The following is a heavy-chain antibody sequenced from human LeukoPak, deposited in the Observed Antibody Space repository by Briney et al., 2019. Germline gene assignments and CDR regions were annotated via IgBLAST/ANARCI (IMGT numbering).Heavy chain of an antibody. CDR3: ARGRFAGLVY. Sequence: SETLSLTCAVYGGSFSGYYWSWIRQPPGKGLEWIGEINHSGSTNYNPSLKSRVTISVDTSKNQFSLKLSSVTAADTAVYYCARGRFAGLVYWGQGTLVTVSS. CDR2: INHSGST. J-gene: IGHJ4*02. V-gene: IGHV4-34*01. CDR1: GGSFSGYY. D-gene: IGHD6-6*01.